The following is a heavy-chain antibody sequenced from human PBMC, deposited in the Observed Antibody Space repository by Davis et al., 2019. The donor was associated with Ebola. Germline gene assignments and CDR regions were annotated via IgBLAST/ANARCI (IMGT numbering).Heavy chain of an antibody. D-gene: IGHD6-13*01. J-gene: IGHJ4*02. CDR2: IWYDGRNT. V-gene: IGHV3-30*04. CDR1: GFIFSSDT. CDR3: AKDITAADFTFDY. Sequence: GESLKISCAASGFIFSSDTMYWVRQAPGKGLEWVAVIWYDGRNTYYADSVKGRFTISRDNSKNSLYLQMNSLRAEDTALYYCAKDITAADFTFDYWGQGTLVTVSS.